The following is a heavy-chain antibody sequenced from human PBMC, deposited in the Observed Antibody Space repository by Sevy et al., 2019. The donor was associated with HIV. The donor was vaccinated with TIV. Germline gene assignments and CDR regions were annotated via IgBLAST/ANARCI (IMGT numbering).Heavy chain of an antibody. D-gene: IGHD2-2*01. CDR2: IHPGDSET. CDR1: GYRFTNYW. V-gene: IGHV5-51*01. Sequence: GESLKISCKGSGYRFTNYWIGWVRQMPGKGQEWMGIIHPGDSETRYSPSLQGQVTFSADRSIDTVYLQWSSLRASDSAVYYCARLRGSSFSSMEVWGQGTLVTVSS. J-gene: IGHJ4*02. CDR3: ARLRGSSFSSMEV.